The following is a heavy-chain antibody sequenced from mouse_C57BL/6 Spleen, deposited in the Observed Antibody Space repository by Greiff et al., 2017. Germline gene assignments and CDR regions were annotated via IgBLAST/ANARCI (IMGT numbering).Heavy chain of an antibody. V-gene: IGHV1-59*01. Sequence: QVQLQQPGAELVRPGTSVKLSCKASGYTFTSYWMHWVKQRPGQGLEWIGVIDPSDGNTNYNQKFKGKATLTVETSSSTASMHLSSLTSEDSAVCVCSRVGAESYYFDYWGQGTTLTVSA. CDR3: SRVGAESYYFDY. CDR1: GYTFTSYW. CDR2: IDPSDGNT. D-gene: IGHD4-1*01. J-gene: IGHJ2*01.